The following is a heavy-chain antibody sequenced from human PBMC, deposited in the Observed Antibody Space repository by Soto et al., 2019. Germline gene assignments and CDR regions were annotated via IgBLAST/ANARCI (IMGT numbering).Heavy chain of an antibody. J-gene: IGHJ6*02. CDR2: IDWDDDK. CDR3: ARIRGYCSGGSCHSNYYGMDV. V-gene: IGHV2-70*11. CDR1: GFSLTTSGMC. Sequence: SGPTLVNPTQTLTLTCTFSGFSLTTSGMCVSWIRQPPGKALEWLARIDWDDDKYYNTSLKTRLTISKDTSKNQVVLTMTNMDPVDTATYYCARIRGYCSGGSCHSNYYGMDVWGQGTTVTVSS. D-gene: IGHD2-15*01.